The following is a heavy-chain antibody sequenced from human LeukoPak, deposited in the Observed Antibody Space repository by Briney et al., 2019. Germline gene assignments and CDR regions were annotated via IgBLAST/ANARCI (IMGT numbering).Heavy chain of an antibody. V-gene: IGHV1-69*04. D-gene: IGHD1-26*01. J-gene: IGHJ5*02. CDR1: GYTFTSYA. CDR3: ASLSGRYQNWFDP. CDR2: IIPILGIA. Sequence: SVNVSSKASGYTFTSYAMNWVRQAPGQGLEWMGRIIPILGIANYAQKFQGRVTITADKSTSTAYMELSSLRSEDTAVYYCASLSGRYQNWFDPWGQGTLVTVSS.